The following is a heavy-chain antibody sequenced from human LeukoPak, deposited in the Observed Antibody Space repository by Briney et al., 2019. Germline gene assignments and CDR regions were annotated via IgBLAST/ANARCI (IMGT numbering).Heavy chain of an antibody. CDR1: GFTFSSYA. Sequence: GGSLRLSCAAPGFTFSSYAMSWVRQAPGKGLEWVSAISGSGGYTYYADSVKGRFTISRDNSKHTLYLQMNSLRAEDTAVYYCAKGRQWELPLDYWGQGTLVTVSS. D-gene: IGHD1-26*01. J-gene: IGHJ4*02. CDR3: AKGRQWELPLDY. V-gene: IGHV3-23*01. CDR2: ISGSGGYT.